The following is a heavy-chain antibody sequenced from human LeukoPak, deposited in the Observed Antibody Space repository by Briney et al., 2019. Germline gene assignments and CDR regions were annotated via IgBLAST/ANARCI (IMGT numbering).Heavy chain of an antibody. Sequence: PGGSLRLSCAASGFTFSSSAMSWVRQAPGKGLEWVSTISGNSGSTHYADSVKGRFIISRDNSKNTLYLQMNSLRAEDTAIYYCGKNRYSGSLSPFDIWGQGTMVTVSS. D-gene: IGHD1-26*01. CDR2: ISGNSGST. CDR3: GKNRYSGSLSPFDI. CDR1: GFTFSSSA. J-gene: IGHJ3*02. V-gene: IGHV3-23*01.